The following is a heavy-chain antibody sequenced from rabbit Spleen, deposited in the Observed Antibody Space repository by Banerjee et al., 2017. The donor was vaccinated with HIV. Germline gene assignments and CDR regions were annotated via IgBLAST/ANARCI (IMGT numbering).Heavy chain of an antibody. CDR2: MDAGSSGRT. D-gene: IGHD1-1*01. CDR1: GFSFSSSYY. Sequence: QSLEESGGDLVKPGASLTLTCTASGFSFSSSYYMCWVRQAPGKGLEWIGCMDAGSSGRTAYASWAKGRFTISKTSSTTVTLQMTSLTAADTATYFCARDTATSFSSYGMDLWGPGTLVTVS. CDR3: ARDTATSFSSYGMDL. V-gene: IGHV1S40*01. J-gene: IGHJ6*01.